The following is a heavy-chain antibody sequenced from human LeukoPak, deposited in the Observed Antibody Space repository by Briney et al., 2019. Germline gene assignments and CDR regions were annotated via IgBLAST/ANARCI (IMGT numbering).Heavy chain of an antibody. CDR1: GFTFSSYS. Sequence: PGGSLRLSCAASGFTFSSYSMNWVRQAPGKGLEWVSSISSSSSYIYYADSVKGRFTISRDNAKNSLYLQMNSLRAEDTAVYYCARDHSGYSSSTPYWGQGTLVTVSS. CDR3: ARDHSGYSSSTPY. D-gene: IGHD6-6*01. V-gene: IGHV3-21*01. J-gene: IGHJ4*02. CDR2: ISSSSSYI.